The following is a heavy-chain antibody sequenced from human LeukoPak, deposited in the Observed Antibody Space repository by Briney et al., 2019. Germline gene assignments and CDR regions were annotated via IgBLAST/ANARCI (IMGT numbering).Heavy chain of an antibody. CDR2: MNPNSGNT. CDR1: GYTFTSYD. D-gene: IGHD3-3*01. CDR3: ARDGCLEGCSTFDY. Sequence: ASVKVSCKASGYTFTSYDINWVRQATGQGLEWMGWMNPNSGNTGYAQKLQGRVTMTTDTSTSTAYMELRSLRSDDTAVYYCARDGCLEGCSTFDYWGQGTLVTVSS. J-gene: IGHJ4*02. V-gene: IGHV1-8*01.